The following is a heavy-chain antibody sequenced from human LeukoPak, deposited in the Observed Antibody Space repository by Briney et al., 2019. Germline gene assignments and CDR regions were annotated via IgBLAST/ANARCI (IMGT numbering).Heavy chain of an antibody. CDR3: ARGSPTEGGYALHNWFDP. D-gene: IGHD5-12*01. CDR2: IYHSGST. J-gene: IGHJ5*02. CDR1: GVSISSGGYS. V-gene: IGHV4-30-2*01. Sequence: SQTLSLTCAVSGVSISSGGYSWSWLRQPPGKGLEWIGYIYHSGSTYYNPSLKSRVTISVDRSKNQFSLKLSSVTAADTAVYYCARGSPTEGGYALHNWFDPWGQGTLVTVSS.